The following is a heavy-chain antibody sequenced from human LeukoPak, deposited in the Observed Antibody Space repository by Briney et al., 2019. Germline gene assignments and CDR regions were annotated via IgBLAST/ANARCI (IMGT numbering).Heavy chain of an antibody. J-gene: IGHJ4*02. CDR1: GFTFSSYW. CDR3: ARDRGETYYYDSSGYYYDY. V-gene: IGHV3-7*01. Sequence: GGSLRLSCAASGFTFSSYWMSWVRQAPGKGLEWVANIKQDGSEKYYVDSVKGRFTISRDNAKNSLYLQMNSLRAEDTAVYYCARDRGETYYYDSSGYYYDYWGQGTLVTVSS. CDR2: IKQDGSEK. D-gene: IGHD3-22*01.